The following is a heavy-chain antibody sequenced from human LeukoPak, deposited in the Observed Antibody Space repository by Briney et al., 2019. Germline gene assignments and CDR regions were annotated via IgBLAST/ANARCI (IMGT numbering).Heavy chain of an antibody. Sequence: ASVKVSCKASGGTFSSYAISWVRQAPGQGLEWMGGIIPIFGTANYAQKFQGRVTITADESTSTAYMELSSLRSEDTAVYYCACQGYDSSGYYYGGHNYYYYYGMDVWGQGTTVTVSS. CDR2: IIPIFGTA. CDR1: GGTFSSYA. D-gene: IGHD3-22*01. CDR3: ACQGYDSSGYYYGGHNYYYYYGMDV. J-gene: IGHJ6*02. V-gene: IGHV1-69*13.